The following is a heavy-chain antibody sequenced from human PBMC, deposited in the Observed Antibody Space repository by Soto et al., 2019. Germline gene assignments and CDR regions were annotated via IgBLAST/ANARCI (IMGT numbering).Heavy chain of an antibody. CDR2: IGSSDIYT. CDR3: ARDQVGMDV. J-gene: IGHJ6*02. CDR1: GFTFSSYK. V-gene: IGHV3-21*01. Sequence: GGSLRLSCAGSGFTFSSYKINWVRQAPGKGLEWVSSIGSSDIYTYYADSLKGRLIISRDNANNSVYLQINSLRAEDTAVYYCARDQVGMDVWGQGTPVTVSS.